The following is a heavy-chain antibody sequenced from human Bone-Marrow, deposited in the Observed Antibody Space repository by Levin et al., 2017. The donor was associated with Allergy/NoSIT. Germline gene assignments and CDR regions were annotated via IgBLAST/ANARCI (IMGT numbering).Heavy chain of an antibody. CDR2: ISYSGSNK. J-gene: IGHJ4*02. Sequence: PGGSLRLSCAASGFLFSSNGMHWVRQAPGKGLEWLAIISYSGSNKYYADSVKGRFTISRDNSRNTLYLQMNSLTTEDTAVYYCATDGAVSGSGSFFDSWGQGTLVTVSS. CDR3: ATDGAVSGSGSFFDS. CDR1: GFLFSSNG. V-gene: IGHV3-30*03. D-gene: IGHD3-10*01.